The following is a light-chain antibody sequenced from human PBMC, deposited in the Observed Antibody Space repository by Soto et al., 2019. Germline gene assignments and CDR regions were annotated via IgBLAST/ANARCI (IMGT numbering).Light chain of an antibody. V-gene: IGKV3-11*01. CDR1: QRVSSH. CDR3: QQRSNWPT. CDR2: DAS. J-gene: IGKJ4*01. Sequence: EIVLTQSPATLYLSPGERATLSCRASQRVSSHLAWYQQKPGQAHRLLIYDASNSATGIPARFSGSGSGTDFTLTISSLEPEDFAVYYCQQRSNWPTCGGGTKGEIK.